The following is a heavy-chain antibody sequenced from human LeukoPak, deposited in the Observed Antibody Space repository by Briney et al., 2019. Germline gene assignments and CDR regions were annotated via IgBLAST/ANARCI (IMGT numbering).Heavy chain of an antibody. CDR2: IKQDGSEK. CDR1: GFTFSSYS. V-gene: IGHV3-7*01. Sequence: PGGSLRLSCAASGFTFSSYSMNWVRQAPGKGLEWVANIKQDGSEKYYVDSVKGRFTISRDNAKNSLYLQMNSLRAGDTAVYYCARDLHSSSWKYYYYYMDVWGKGTTVTVSS. CDR3: ARDLHSSSWKYYYYYMDV. D-gene: IGHD6-13*01. J-gene: IGHJ6*03.